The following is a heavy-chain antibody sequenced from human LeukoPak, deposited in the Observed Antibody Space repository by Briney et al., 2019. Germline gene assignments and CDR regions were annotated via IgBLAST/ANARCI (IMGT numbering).Heavy chain of an antibody. CDR2: ISGSGGST. CDR1: GFTFSSYG. Sequence: PGGSLRLSCAASGFTFSSYGMSWVRQAPGKGLEWVSAISGSGGSTYYADSVKGRFTISRDNSKNTLYLQMNSLRAEDTAVYYCAKKLATYYYDSSGYYGAFDIWGQGTMVTVSS. J-gene: IGHJ3*02. CDR3: AKKLATYYYDSSGYYGAFDI. V-gene: IGHV3-23*01. D-gene: IGHD3-22*01.